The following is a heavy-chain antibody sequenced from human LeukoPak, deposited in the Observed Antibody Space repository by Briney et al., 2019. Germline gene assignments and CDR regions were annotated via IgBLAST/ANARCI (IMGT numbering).Heavy chain of an antibody. D-gene: IGHD6-13*01. V-gene: IGHV3-23*01. CDR1: GFTFGTYA. Sequence: PGGSLRLSCAASGFTFGTYAMSWVRQAPGKGLEWVSGISSSGGSTYYADSVKGRFTISRDNSKNTLNLQVSSLRAEDTAVYYCAKVTGAAAATFNAFDIWGQGTMVTVSS. CDR2: ISSSGGST. CDR3: AKVTGAAAATFNAFDI. J-gene: IGHJ3*02.